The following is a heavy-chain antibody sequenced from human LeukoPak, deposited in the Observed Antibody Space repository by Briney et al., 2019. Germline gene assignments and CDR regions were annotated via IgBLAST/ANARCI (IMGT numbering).Heavy chain of an antibody. CDR3: TRDGTVVRGLPRRARTLYGMDV. Sequence: PGGSLRLSCAASGFTFSNYDMHWVRQATGKGLEWVSGIDTAGDTYYPGSVKGRFTISRENAKNSLYLQVNSLRAEDTAVYYCTRDGTVVRGLPRRARTLYGMDVWGQGTTVTVSS. CDR1: GFTFSNYD. V-gene: IGHV3-13*01. D-gene: IGHD3-10*01. CDR2: IDTAGDT. J-gene: IGHJ6*02.